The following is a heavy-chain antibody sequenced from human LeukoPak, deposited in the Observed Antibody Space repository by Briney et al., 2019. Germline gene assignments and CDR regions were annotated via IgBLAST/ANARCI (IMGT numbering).Heavy chain of an antibody. V-gene: IGHV3-30-3*01. D-gene: IGHD1-26*01. CDR1: GFTFSSYP. Sequence: PGGSLRLSCAASGFTFSSYPMHWVRQAPGKGLEWVAVISYDGSNKYYADSVKGRFTISRDNSRNTLYLQMNSLRAEDTAVYYCARGLLGATTSYFDYWGQGTLVTVSS. CDR3: ARGLLGATTSYFDY. J-gene: IGHJ4*02. CDR2: ISYDGSNK.